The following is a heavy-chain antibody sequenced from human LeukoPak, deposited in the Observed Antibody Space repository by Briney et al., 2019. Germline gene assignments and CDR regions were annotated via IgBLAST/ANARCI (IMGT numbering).Heavy chain of an antibody. D-gene: IGHD5/OR15-5a*01. CDR1: GGTFSSYA. CDR3: ARDLRGYSVT. V-gene: IGHV1-69*13. J-gene: IGHJ4*02. Sequence: GASVKVSCKASGGTFSSYAISWERQAPGQGLEWMGGIIPIFGTANYAQKFQGRVTITADESTSTAYMELSSLRSEDTAVYYCARDLRGYSVTWGQGTLFTVSS. CDR2: IIPIFGTA.